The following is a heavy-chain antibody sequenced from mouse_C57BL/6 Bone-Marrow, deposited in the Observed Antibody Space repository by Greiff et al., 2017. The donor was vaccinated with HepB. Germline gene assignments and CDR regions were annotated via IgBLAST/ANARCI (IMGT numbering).Heavy chain of an antibody. D-gene: IGHD1-1*01. J-gene: IGHJ4*01. CDR3: ARRSDYDGSRQRYAIDY. CDR1: GYTFTSYW. CDR2: IHPNSGST. V-gene: IGHV1-64*01. Sequence: QVQLQQPGAELVKPGASVKLSCKASGYTFTSYWMHWVKQRPGQGLEWIGMIHPNSGSTNYNEKFKSKATLTVDKSSRTAYMQLSSLTSEDSAVYYCARRSDYDGSRQRYAIDYWGQGTSVTVSS.